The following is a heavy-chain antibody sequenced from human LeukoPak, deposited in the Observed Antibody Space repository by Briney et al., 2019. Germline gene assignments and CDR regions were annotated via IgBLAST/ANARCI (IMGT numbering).Heavy chain of an antibody. CDR3: PRIYLNSAPPS. Sequence: PGGSLRLSCAASGFAFSSNWMHWVRQAPGKGLVWVSHISTDARTITYADFVKGRFTISRDNAKNTLYLQMNSLRAEDTAVYYCPRIYLNSAPPSWGQGPLVTAPS. J-gene: IGHJ5*02. V-gene: IGHV3-74*01. CDR2: ISTDARTI. CDR1: GFAFSSNW. D-gene: IGHD3-10*01.